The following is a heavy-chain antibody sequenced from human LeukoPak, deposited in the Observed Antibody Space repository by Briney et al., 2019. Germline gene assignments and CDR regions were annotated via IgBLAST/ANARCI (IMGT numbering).Heavy chain of an antibody. D-gene: IGHD6-13*01. J-gene: IGHJ4*02. CDR1: GFTFSSYT. V-gene: IGHV3-23*01. CDR2: VSGSNGNT. CDR3: AKEPPPRGSSSWYFYY. Sequence: GGSLRLSCAASGFTFSSYTMSWVRQAPGEGLEWVSTVSGSNGNTHYADSVKGRFTISRDNSKNTLYLQMNSLRAEDTAVYYCAKEPPPRGSSSWYFYYWGQGTLVTVSS.